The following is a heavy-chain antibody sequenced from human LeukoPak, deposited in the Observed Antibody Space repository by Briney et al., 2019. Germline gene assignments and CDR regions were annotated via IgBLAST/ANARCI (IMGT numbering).Heavy chain of an antibody. CDR3: AREDRGYYGSGSPPHFDY. J-gene: IGHJ4*02. CDR2: IYYTGTT. D-gene: IGHD3-10*01. V-gene: IGHV4-59*01. Sequence: SETVSLTCTVFGGSISSYYWSWIRQPPGKALEWIGFIYYTGTTNCNPSLKSRVTMSVDTSKNHFSLNLSSVTAADTAVYYCAREDRGYYGSGSPPHFDYWGQGTLVTVSS. CDR1: GGSISSYY.